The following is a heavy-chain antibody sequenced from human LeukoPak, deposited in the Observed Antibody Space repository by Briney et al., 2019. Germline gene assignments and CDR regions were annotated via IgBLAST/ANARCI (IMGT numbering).Heavy chain of an antibody. J-gene: IGHJ3*02. D-gene: IGHD3-3*01. CDR3: ARGLTIFEVVMSAFDI. CDR2: INHSGST. CDR1: GGSFSGYY. Sequence: SETLSLTCAVHGGSFSGYYWSWIRQPPGKGLEWIGEINHSGSTNYNPSLKSRVTISVDTSKNQFSLKLSSVTAADTAVYYCARGLTIFEVVMSAFDIWGQGTMVTVSS. V-gene: IGHV4-34*01.